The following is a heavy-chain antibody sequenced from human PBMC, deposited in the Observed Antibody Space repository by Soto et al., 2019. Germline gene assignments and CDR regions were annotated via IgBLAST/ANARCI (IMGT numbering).Heavy chain of an antibody. CDR2: ISVAGGST. V-gene: IGHV3-23*01. CDR1: GFTFSSYA. D-gene: IGHD3-3*01. J-gene: IGHJ5*02. Sequence: GGSLRLSCAASGFTFSSYAMSWIRQAPGKGLESSSSISVAGGSTYYADSVKGRFTISRDNSKNTLCLQMNSLRAEGTAVYHCAKLPGSIFGVVIMNWFDPWGQGTLVAVS. CDR3: AKLPGSIFGVVIMNWFDP.